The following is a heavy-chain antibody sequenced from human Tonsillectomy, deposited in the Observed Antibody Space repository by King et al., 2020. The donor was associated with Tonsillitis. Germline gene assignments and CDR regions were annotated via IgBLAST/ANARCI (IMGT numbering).Heavy chain of an antibody. D-gene: IGHD1-26*01. Sequence: QLQQWGAGLLKPSETLSLTCAVYGGSFSGYYWSWIRQPPGKGLEWIGEINHSGSTNYNPSLKSRVTISVDTSKNQFSLKLSSVTAADTAVYYCARVSGSYYDFDYWGQGTLVTVSS. J-gene: IGHJ4*02. CDR2: INHSGST. CDR3: ARVSGSYYDFDY. CDR1: GGSFSGYY. V-gene: IGHV4-34*01.